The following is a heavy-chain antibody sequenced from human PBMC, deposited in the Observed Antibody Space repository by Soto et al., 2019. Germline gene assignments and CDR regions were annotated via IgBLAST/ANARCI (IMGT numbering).Heavy chain of an antibody. Sequence: LVNPTQTLTLTCTFSGFSLSTSGMCVSWIRQPPGKALEWLALIDWDDDKYYSTSLKTRLTISKDTSKNQVVLTMTNMDPVDTATYYYARIQRRRYFYDSSGPPEEFYFWGQGSLVTVSS. V-gene: IGHV2-70*01. J-gene: IGHJ4*02. CDR3: ARIQRRRYFYDSSGPPEEFYF. CDR2: IDWDDDK. D-gene: IGHD3-22*01. CDR1: GFSLSTSGMC.